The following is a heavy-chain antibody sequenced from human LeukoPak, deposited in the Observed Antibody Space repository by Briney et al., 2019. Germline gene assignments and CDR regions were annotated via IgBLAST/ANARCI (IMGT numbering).Heavy chain of an antibody. CDR1: GGSLSSGGYY. D-gene: IGHD3-22*01. CDR2: IYYSGST. J-gene: IGHJ4*02. V-gene: IGHV4-31*03. Sequence: TLSLTCTVSGGSLSSGGYYWSWTRQHPGKGLEWIGYIYYSGSTYYNPSLKCRVTISVDTSKNQFSLKLSPVTAADTAVYYCARDLRGYDSSGYYKGYFDYWGQGTLVTVSS. CDR3: ARDLRGYDSSGYYKGYFDY.